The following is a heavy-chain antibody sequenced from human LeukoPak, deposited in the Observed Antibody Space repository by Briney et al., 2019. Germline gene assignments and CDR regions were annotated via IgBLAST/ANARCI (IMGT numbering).Heavy chain of an antibody. Sequence: PSETLSLTCTVSVVSISSSNSYLGWLRQPPGKGLQWIGSIYYSGNTYYNASLKSQVSISIDTYKNQFSLRLTSVTAADKAVYYCARQTGSGLFILPGGQGTLVTVSS. D-gene: IGHD3/OR15-3a*01. CDR3: ARQTGSGLFILP. CDR2: IYYSGNT. CDR1: VVSISSSNSY. J-gene: IGHJ4*02. V-gene: IGHV4-39*01.